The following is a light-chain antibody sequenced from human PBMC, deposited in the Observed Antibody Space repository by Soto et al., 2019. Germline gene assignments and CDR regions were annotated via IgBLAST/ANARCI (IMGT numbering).Light chain of an antibody. CDR1: RSISDW. V-gene: IGKV1-5*01. CDR2: DAS. J-gene: IGKJ1*01. Sequence: DIQMTQSPSSLSPSVGDRVTITCRASRSISDWLAWYQQKPGKAPELLIFDASNLKSGVSSRFSGSGSGTEFTLTISRLQPDEVESYFGQQCSRHSGPFGQGTKVDIK. CDR3: QQCSRHSGP.